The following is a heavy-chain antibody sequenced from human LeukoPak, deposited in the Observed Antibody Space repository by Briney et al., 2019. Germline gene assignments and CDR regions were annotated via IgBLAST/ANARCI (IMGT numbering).Heavy chain of an antibody. CDR2: ITGSGGST. D-gene: IGHD4-17*01. CDR1: GFTFSSYA. Sequence: QPGGSLRLSCAASGFTFSSYAMSWVRQAPGKGLEWVSAITGSGGSTYYADSVKGRFTIPRDNSKNTLYVQMNSLRAEDTAGYYCAKGRNDYGDAALNYWGQGTLVTVSS. CDR3: AKGRNDYGDAALNY. V-gene: IGHV3-23*01. J-gene: IGHJ4*02.